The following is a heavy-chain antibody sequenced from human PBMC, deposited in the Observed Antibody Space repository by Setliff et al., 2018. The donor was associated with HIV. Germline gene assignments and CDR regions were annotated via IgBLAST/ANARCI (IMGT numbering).Heavy chain of an antibody. CDR3: ATRPPTDY. CDR2: ISSDSNYI. CDR1: GFTFSSYS. J-gene: IGHJ4*02. V-gene: IGHV3-21*01. Sequence: GGSLRLSCAASGFTFSSYSMSRVRQAPGKGLEWVASISSDSNYIYYADSMKGRFTVSRDNARNSLFLQMNNLRVEDTAVYYCATRPPTDYWGQGTLVTVSS.